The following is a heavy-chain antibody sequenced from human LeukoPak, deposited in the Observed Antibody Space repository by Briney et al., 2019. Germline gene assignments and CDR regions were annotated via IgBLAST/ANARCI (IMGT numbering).Heavy chain of an antibody. Sequence: GESLKISCKGSGDRLTSYWIGWVRQMTGEGLEWMGIIYSGDYDTRCSPSFRGQDTISADKSISTAYLQWSSLKASDTAMYYCARWRALENYMDVWGKGTTVTVSS. CDR3: ARWRALENYMDV. J-gene: IGHJ6*03. V-gene: IGHV5-51*01. D-gene: IGHD3-3*01. CDR2: IYSGDYDT. CDR1: GDRLTSYW.